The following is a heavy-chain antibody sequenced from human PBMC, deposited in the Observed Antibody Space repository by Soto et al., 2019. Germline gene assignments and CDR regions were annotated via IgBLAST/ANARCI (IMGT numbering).Heavy chain of an antibody. Sequence: QVQLVESGGGVVQPGRNLRLSCAASGFIFSSHGMHWVRQAPGKGMEWVARISSDGTNIYHADYVKGRFTVSRDNSKNTVYLQMNSLRGEDTGVYFCAKGFGSLPYGADVWGQGTTVTVSS. J-gene: IGHJ6*02. V-gene: IGHV3-30*18. D-gene: IGHD3-16*01. CDR2: ISSDGTNI. CDR3: AKGFGSLPYGADV. CDR1: GFIFSSHG.